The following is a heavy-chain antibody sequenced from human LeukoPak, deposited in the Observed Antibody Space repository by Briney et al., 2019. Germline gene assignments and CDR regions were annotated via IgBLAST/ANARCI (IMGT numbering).Heavy chain of an antibody. D-gene: IGHD2-2*01. J-gene: IGHJ4*02. Sequence: ASVKVSCKASGYTFTGYYMHWVRQAPGQGLEWMGWINPNSGGTDYAQKFQGRVTMTRDTSISTAYMELSRLRSDDTAVYYCASGRTDIVVVPATLRNYYFDYWGQGTLVTVSS. CDR2: INPNSGGT. V-gene: IGHV1-2*02. CDR1: GYTFTGYY. CDR3: ASGRTDIVVVPATLRNYYFDY.